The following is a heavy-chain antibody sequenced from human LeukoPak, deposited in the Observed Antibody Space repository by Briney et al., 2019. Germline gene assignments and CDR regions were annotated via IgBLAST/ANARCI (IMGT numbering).Heavy chain of an antibody. V-gene: IGHV3-49*04. CDR1: GFPFGDYA. CDR2: IRSKAYGETT. J-gene: IGHJ4*02. Sequence: PGRSLRLSCTASGFPFGDYAMNCVRQTPGRGLEWVGFIRSKAYGETTDYAASVKGRFTISRDDSKSIAYLQMSSLKTEDTAVYYCTRVRSQVAEYYFDYWGQGTLVTVSS. D-gene: IGHD6-19*01. CDR3: TRVRSQVAEYYFDY.